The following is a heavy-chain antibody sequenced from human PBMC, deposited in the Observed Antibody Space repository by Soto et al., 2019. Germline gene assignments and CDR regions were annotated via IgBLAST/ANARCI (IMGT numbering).Heavy chain of an antibody. CDR3: AKDSRAFCGGDCSKDY. CDR2: TSFSGGRT. D-gene: IGHD2-21*02. J-gene: IGHJ4*02. Sequence: GGSLRLSCAASGFIFSNYAMTWVRQGPGRGLEWVSTTSFSGGRTYYADSVKGRFTISRDNSNNTLFLQMSSLRAEDTAIYYCAKDSRAFCGGDCSKDYWGQGTLVTSPQ. V-gene: IGHV3-23*01. CDR1: GFIFSNYA.